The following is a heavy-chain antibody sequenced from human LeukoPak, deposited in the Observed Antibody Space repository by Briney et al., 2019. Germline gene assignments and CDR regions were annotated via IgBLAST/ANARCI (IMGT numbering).Heavy chain of an antibody. CDR1: GFTFSSYG. J-gene: IGHJ4*02. Sequence: GGSLRLSCAASGFTFSSYGMHRVRQAPGKGLEWVAFIRYDGSNKYYADSVKGRFTISRDNSKNTLYLQMNSLRAEDTAVYYCANSGQWLGHFDYWGQGTLVTVSS. D-gene: IGHD6-19*01. CDR2: IRYDGSNK. CDR3: ANSGQWLGHFDY. V-gene: IGHV3-30*02.